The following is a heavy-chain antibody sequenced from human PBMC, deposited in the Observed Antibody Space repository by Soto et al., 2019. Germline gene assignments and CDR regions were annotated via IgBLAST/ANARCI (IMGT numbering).Heavy chain of an antibody. J-gene: IGHJ4*02. V-gene: IGHV2-5*02. Sequence: QITLKESGPTLVKPTQTLTLTCTFSGFSLSTSGLGVGWIRQSPGEALEWLAVIYWDDDKRYSPSLKTRLTVTKDTSKNQVVLTMTNMDPADTATYFCAHTGSLRIVALYYFAYWGQGTLVTVSS. CDR1: GFSLSTSGLG. D-gene: IGHD3-22*01. CDR3: AHTGSLRIVALYYFAY. CDR2: IYWDDDK.